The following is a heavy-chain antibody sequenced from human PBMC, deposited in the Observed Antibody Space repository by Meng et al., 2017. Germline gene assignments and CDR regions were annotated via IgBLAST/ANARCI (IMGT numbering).Heavy chain of an antibody. Sequence: GQLHEVVASLFKPSGPLHLPGAVYGGHFSGYYWCWIRQPPGKGLEWIGEINHSGSTNYNPSLKSRVTISVDTSKNQFSLKLSSVTAADTAVYYCARGYCSGGSCYSNWFDPWGQGTLVTVSS. CDR2: INHSGST. CDR3: ARGYCSGGSCYSNWFDP. J-gene: IGHJ5*02. D-gene: IGHD2-15*01. CDR1: GGHFSGYY. V-gene: IGHV4-34*01.